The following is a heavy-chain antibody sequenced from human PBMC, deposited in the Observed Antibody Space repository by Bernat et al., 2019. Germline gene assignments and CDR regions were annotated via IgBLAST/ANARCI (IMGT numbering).Heavy chain of an antibody. D-gene: IGHD3-10*01. CDR2: ISYDGSNK. Sequence: QVQLVESGGGVVQPGRSLRLSCAASGFTFSSYGMHWVRQAPGKGLEWGEVISYDGSNKYYADSVKGRFTISRDNSKNTLYLQMNSLRAEDTAVYYCAVLWFGELTHKYYYYGMDVWGQGTTVTVSS. J-gene: IGHJ6*02. CDR3: AVLWFGELTHKYYYYGMDV. CDR1: GFTFSSYG. V-gene: IGHV3-30*03.